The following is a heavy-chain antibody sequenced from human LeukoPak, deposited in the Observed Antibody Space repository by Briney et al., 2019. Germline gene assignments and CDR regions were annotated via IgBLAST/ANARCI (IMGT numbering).Heavy chain of an antibody. CDR2: ISYTGTYI. Sequence: KPGGSLRLSCAASGFTFSSYAMSWVRQAPGKGLEWVSSISYTGTYIYYADSVKGRFTISRDNAKNSLYLQMNSLRAEDTAVYYCASRKELRWFSDAFDIWGQGTMVTVSS. CDR1: GFTFSSYA. CDR3: ASRKELRWFSDAFDI. D-gene: IGHD4-23*01. J-gene: IGHJ3*02. V-gene: IGHV3-21*01.